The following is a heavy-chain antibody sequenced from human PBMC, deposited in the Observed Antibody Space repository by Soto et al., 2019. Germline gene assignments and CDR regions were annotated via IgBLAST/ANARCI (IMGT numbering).Heavy chain of an antibody. Sequence: GESLKISCEGYGYSFTSYWISWVRQMPGKGLEWMGRIDPSDSYTNYSPSFQGHVTISADKSISTAYLQWSSLKASDTAMYCCARRYCSSTSCFTDYYYGMDVWGQGTTVTVSS. J-gene: IGHJ6*02. D-gene: IGHD2-2*02. V-gene: IGHV5-10-1*01. CDR2: IDPSDSYT. CDR3: ARRYCSSTSCFTDYYYGMDV. CDR1: GYSFTSYW.